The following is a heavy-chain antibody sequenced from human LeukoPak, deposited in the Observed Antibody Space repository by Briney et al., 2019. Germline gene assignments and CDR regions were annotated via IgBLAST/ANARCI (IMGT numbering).Heavy chain of an antibody. J-gene: IGHJ6*04. CDR2: ISSSGSTI. Sequence: GGSLRLSCAPSGFTFSSYEMNWVRQAPGKGLEWVSYISSSGSTIYYADSVKGRFTISRDNAKNSLYLQMNSLRAEDTAVYYCAELGITMIGGVWGKGTTVTISS. CDR3: AELGITMIGGV. V-gene: IGHV3-48*03. D-gene: IGHD3-10*02. CDR1: GFTFSSYE.